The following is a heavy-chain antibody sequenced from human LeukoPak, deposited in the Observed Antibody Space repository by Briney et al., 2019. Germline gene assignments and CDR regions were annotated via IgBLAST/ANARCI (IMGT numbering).Heavy chain of an antibody. CDR2: ISGSGGST. D-gene: IGHD5-18*01. Sequence: GGSLRLSCAASGFTFSSYSMNWVRQAPGKGLEWVSAISGSGGSTYYADSVKGRFTISRDNSKNTLYLQMNSLRAEDTAVYYCAKESWGYSYGRGVYWGQGTLVTVSS. CDR3: AKESWGYSYGRGVY. CDR1: GFTFSSYS. V-gene: IGHV3-23*01. J-gene: IGHJ4*02.